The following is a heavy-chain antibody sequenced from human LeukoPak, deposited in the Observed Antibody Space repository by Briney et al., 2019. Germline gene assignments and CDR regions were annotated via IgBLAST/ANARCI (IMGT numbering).Heavy chain of an antibody. J-gene: IGHJ3*02. V-gene: IGHV1-24*01. Sequence: GASVNVSCKVSGYTLTELSMHWVRQAPAKGGEGMGGFDPEDGETIYAQNFQGRVTMTEDTSTDTAYMELSSLRSEDTAVYYCATAPPLYYYGSGSYRGFDIWGQGTMVTVSS. CDR3: ATAPPLYYYGSGSYRGFDI. CDR2: FDPEDGET. D-gene: IGHD3-10*01. CDR1: GYTLTELS.